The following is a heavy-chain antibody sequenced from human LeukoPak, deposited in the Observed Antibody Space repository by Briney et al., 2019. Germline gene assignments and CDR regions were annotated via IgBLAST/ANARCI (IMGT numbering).Heavy chain of an antibody. CDR1: GYTFTGYY. CDR3: ARDLYYYGSGSFDAFDI. D-gene: IGHD3-10*01. V-gene: IGHV1-2*02. J-gene: IGHJ3*02. CDR2: INPSSGGT. Sequence: ASVKVSCKASGYTFTGYYMHWVRQAPGQGLEWMGWINPSSGGTNYAQKFQGRVTMTRDTSISTAYMELSRLRSDDTAVYYCARDLYYYGSGSFDAFDIWGQGTMVTVSS.